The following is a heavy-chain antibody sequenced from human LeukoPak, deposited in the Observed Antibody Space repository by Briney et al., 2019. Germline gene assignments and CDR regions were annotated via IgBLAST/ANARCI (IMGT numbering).Heavy chain of an antibody. CDR3: ARRKWWGYGDYEADCGMDV. J-gene: IGHJ6*02. CDR2: IYYSGST. Sequence: PSQTLSLTCTVSGGSISRGDYYWSWIRQPPGKGLEWIGYIYYSGSTDYNPSLKSRVTISVDTSKNQFSLKLSSVTAADTAVYYCARRKWWGYGDYEADCGMDVWGQGTTVTVSS. CDR1: GGSISRGDYY. V-gene: IGHV4-30-4*01. D-gene: IGHD4-17*01.